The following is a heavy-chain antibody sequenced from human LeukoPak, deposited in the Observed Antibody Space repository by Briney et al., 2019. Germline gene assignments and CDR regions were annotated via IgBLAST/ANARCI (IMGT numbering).Heavy chain of an antibody. V-gene: IGHV3-23*01. Sequence: GGSLRLSCAASGFTFSSYAMSWVRQAPGKGLEWVSAISGSGGSTYYADSVKGRFTISRDNSKSTLYLQMNSLRAEDTAVYYCARDGYYDSSGYYYNYYYYMDVWGKGTTVTVSS. CDR3: ARDGYYDSSGYYYNYYYYMDV. CDR1: GFTFSSYA. J-gene: IGHJ6*03. CDR2: ISGSGGST. D-gene: IGHD3-22*01.